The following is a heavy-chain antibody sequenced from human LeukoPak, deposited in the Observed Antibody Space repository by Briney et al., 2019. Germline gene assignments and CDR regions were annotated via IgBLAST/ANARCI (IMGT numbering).Heavy chain of an antibody. Sequence: GGSLRLSCAASGFTFSSYAMSWVRQAPGKGLEWVSAISGSGGSTYYADSVKGRFTISRDNSKNTLYLQMNSLRAEDTAVYYCAKDGKGYSSSWYSSHWGQGTLVTVSS. CDR2: ISGSGGST. J-gene: IGHJ4*02. V-gene: IGHV3-23*01. CDR1: GFTFSSYA. D-gene: IGHD6-13*01. CDR3: AKDGKGYSSSWYSSH.